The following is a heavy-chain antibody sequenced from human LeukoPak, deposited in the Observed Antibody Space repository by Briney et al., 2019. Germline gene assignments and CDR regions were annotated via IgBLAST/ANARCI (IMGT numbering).Heavy chain of an antibody. CDR1: GGSISSYY. CDR3: ARDSLYCSSTSCLDGYYYYGMDV. Sequence: SETLSLTCTVSGGSISSYYWSWIRQPPGKGLEWIGYIYYSGSTNYNPSLKSRVTISVDTSKNQFSLKLSSVTAADTAVYYCARDSLYCSSTSCLDGYYYYGMDVWGQGTTVTVSS. CDR2: IYYSGST. D-gene: IGHD2-2*01. V-gene: IGHV4-59*01. J-gene: IGHJ6*02.